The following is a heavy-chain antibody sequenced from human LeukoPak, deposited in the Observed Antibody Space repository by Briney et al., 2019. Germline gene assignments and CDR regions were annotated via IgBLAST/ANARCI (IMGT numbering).Heavy chain of an antibody. CDR3: AKGGKTILVVTAPDY. CDR2: ISWDGDST. CDR1: GFTFDDYT. D-gene: IGHD2-21*02. V-gene: IGHV3-43*01. Sequence: GGSLRLSCAASGFTFDDYTMHWVRQAPGKGLEWVSLISWDGDSTYYAASMKGRFTISRDNSKNPLYLQMNSLRTEDTALYYYAKGGKTILVVTAPDYWGQGTLVTVSS. J-gene: IGHJ4*02.